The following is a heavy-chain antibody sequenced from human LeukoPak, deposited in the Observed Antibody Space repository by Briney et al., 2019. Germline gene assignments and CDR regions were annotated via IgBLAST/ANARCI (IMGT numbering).Heavy chain of an antibody. J-gene: IGHJ4*02. V-gene: IGHV3-30*02. Sequence: GGSLRLSCAASGFTFSSYGMHWVRQAPGKGLEWVAFIRYDGSNKYYADSVKGRFTISRDNSKNTLYLQTNSLRAEDTAVYYCAKDGTTYYDFWSGYYTPYYFDYWGQGTLVTVSS. CDR2: IRYDGSNK. D-gene: IGHD3-3*01. CDR1: GFTFSSYG. CDR3: AKDGTTYYDFWSGYYTPYYFDY.